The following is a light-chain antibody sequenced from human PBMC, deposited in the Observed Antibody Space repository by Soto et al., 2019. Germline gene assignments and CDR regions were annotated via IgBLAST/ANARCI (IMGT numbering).Light chain of an antibody. V-gene: IGKV3-15*01. J-gene: IGKJ1*01. Sequence: EIVMTQSPATLSVSPGERATLSCRASQSVSSNLAWYQKKPGQAPRLLIYGASTRATGITARFSGSGSGTEFTLTISSLQSEDFAVYYCQQYNNWPRTFGQGTKVEI. CDR3: QQYNNWPRT. CDR1: QSVSSN. CDR2: GAS.